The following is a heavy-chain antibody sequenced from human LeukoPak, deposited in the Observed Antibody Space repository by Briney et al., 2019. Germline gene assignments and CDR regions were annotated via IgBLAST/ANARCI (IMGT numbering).Heavy chain of an antibody. CDR3: AVTRSSTGDFIVVVVAATPDPLDY. J-gene: IGHJ4*02. D-gene: IGHD2-15*01. Sequence: SETLSLTCTVSGGSISGYYWSWIRQPPGKGLEWIGYIYYSGSTNYNPSLKSRVTISVDTSKNQFSLRLSSVTAADTAVYYCAVTRSSTGDFIVVVVAATPDPLDYWGQGTLVTVSS. CDR1: GGSISGYY. CDR2: IYYSGST. V-gene: IGHV4-59*01.